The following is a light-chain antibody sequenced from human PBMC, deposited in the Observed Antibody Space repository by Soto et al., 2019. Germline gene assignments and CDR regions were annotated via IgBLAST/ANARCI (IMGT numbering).Light chain of an antibody. Sequence: DSHMTQSRSSLSASVGDRVTITCQASQDISNYLNWYQQKPGKAPKLLIYDASNLETGVPSRFSGSGSGTDFTFTISSLQPEDIATYYCQQYDNLPVYTFGQGTKVDIK. CDR1: QDISNY. CDR2: DAS. J-gene: IGKJ2*01. CDR3: QQYDNLPVYT. V-gene: IGKV1-33*01.